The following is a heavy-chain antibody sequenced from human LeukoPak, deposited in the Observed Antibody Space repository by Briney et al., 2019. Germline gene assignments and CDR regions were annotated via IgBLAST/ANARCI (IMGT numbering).Heavy chain of an antibody. Sequence: GGSLRLSCAASGFTFSSYGMHWVRQAPGKGLEWVAVIWYDGSNKYYADSVKGRFTISRDNSKNTLYLQMNSLRAEDTAVYYCARDFSPITIFGVVIEPYLFDPWGQGTLVTVSS. V-gene: IGHV3-33*01. CDR1: GFTFSSYG. J-gene: IGHJ5*02. D-gene: IGHD3-3*01. CDR3: ARDFSPITIFGVVIEPYLFDP. CDR2: IWYDGSNK.